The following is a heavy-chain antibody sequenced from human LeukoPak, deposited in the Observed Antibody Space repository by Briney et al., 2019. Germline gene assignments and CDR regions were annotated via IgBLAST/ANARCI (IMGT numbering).Heavy chain of an antibody. Sequence: GESLKISCKGSGYSFTSYWIGWVRQMPGKGLEWMGIIYPGDSDTRYSPSFQGQVTISADKALSTAYLQWSSLKASDTAMYYCARLYYDFWSGAGAPYYFDYWGQGTLVTVSS. CDR2: IYPGDSDT. CDR3: ARLYYDFWSGAGAPYYFDY. CDR1: GYSFTSYW. J-gene: IGHJ4*02. D-gene: IGHD3-3*01. V-gene: IGHV5-51*01.